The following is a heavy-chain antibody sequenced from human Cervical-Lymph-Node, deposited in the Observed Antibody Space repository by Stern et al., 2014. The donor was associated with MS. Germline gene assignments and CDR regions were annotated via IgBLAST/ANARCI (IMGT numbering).Heavy chain of an antibody. Sequence: HLVESGGGVVQPGRSLRLSCAASGVTFSSYGMHWVRQAPGKGLEWVAVIWYDGSNKYYADSVKGRFTISRDNSKNTLYLQMNSLRAEDTAVYYCARDTLEWERYPLDYWGQGTLVTVSS. V-gene: IGHV3-33*01. D-gene: IGHD3-3*01. CDR1: GVTFSSYG. CDR3: ARDTLEWERYPLDY. J-gene: IGHJ4*02. CDR2: IWYDGSNK.